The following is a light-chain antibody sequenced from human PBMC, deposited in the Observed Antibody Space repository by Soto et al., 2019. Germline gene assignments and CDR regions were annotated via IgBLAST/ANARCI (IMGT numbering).Light chain of an antibody. V-gene: IGKV1-39*01. CDR2: AAS. CDR3: QQGYSAPWT. Sequence: DIQMTQSPSSLSASLGDRVTITCQASQSISNFLHWYQQTPGKPPELLIYAASNLQSGVPSRFSGGGSGTDFTLTISSLQPEDFATYYCQQGYSAPWTFGQGTKVDIK. CDR1: QSISNF. J-gene: IGKJ1*01.